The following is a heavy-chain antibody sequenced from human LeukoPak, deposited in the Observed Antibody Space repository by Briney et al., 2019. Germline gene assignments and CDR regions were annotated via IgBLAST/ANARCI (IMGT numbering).Heavy chain of an antibody. CDR2: IYYSGST. D-gene: IGHD1-26*01. V-gene: IGHV4-39*01. J-gene: IGHJ3*02. CDR1: GGSISSSSYY. CDR3: ARQGLIVGATRDAFDI. Sequence: PSQTLSLTCTVSGGSISSSSYYSGWLRQPPWKGLEWIVSIYYSGSTYYNPSLKSRVTISVDTSKNQFSLKLSSVTAADTAVYYCARQGLIVGATRDAFDIWGQGAMVTVSS.